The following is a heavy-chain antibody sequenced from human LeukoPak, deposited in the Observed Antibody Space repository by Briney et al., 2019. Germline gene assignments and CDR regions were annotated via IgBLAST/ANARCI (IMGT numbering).Heavy chain of an antibody. D-gene: IGHD2-21*02. CDR3: AQSSCGGDCYLGFDY. V-gene: IGHV3-7*01. CDR1: GFTFSNYY. Sequence: PGGSLRLSCAASGFTFSNYYISWVRQAPGKGLELVANIKHDGSEKYYVDSVKGRFTTASDNADNSLYLQMSSLRAEDTAVYYCAQSSCGGDCYLGFDYWGQGTLVTVSS. J-gene: IGHJ4*02. CDR2: IKHDGSEK.